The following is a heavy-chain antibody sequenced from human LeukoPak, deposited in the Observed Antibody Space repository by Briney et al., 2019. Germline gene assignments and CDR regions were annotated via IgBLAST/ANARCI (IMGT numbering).Heavy chain of an antibody. D-gene: IGHD3-10*02. J-gene: IGHJ4*02. Sequence: GGSLRLSCAASGFTFSSYAMSWVRQAPGKGLEWVSVIYSGGSTYYADSVKGRFTISRDDSKNTLYLQMNSLRAEDTAVYYCGRDQMLGCLDYWGQGTLVTVSS. V-gene: IGHV3-66*01. CDR3: GRDQMLGCLDY. CDR1: GFTFSSYA. CDR2: IYSGGST.